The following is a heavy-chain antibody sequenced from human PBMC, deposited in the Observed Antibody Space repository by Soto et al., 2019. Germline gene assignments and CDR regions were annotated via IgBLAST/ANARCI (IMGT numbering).Heavy chain of an antibody. Sequence: PGGSLRLSCAASGFTFSSYSMNWVRQAPGKGLEWVSSISSSSSYIYYADSVKGRFTISRDNAKNSLYLQMNSLRAEDTAVYYCAKPNSIAVAGEFDYWGQGTLVTVSS. CDR3: AKPNSIAVAGEFDY. V-gene: IGHV3-21*01. CDR2: ISSSSSYI. D-gene: IGHD6-19*01. CDR1: GFTFSSYS. J-gene: IGHJ4*02.